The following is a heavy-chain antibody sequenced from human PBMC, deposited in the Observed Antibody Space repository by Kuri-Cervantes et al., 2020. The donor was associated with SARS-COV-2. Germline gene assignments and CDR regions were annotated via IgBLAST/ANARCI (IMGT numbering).Heavy chain of an antibody. D-gene: IGHD4-17*01. Sequence: GESLKISCAASGFTFSNYGMHWVRQAPGKGLEWVSTISSSTSYIYYAESLKGRFTISRDNAKNSLYLQMTSLRAEDTAVYYCARTTYGEYYWYGMDVWGQGTTVTVSS. V-gene: IGHV3-21*01. CDR1: GFTFSNYG. J-gene: IGHJ6*02. CDR2: ISSSTSYI. CDR3: ARTTYGEYYWYGMDV.